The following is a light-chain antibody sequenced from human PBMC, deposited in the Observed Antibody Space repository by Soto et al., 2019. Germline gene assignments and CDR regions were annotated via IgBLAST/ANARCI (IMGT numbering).Light chain of an antibody. CDR2: GAF. V-gene: IGKV3-15*01. J-gene: IGKJ1*01. CDR1: QSINRH. Sequence: LMTESPVTLSVSRWERSNLSWMACQSINRHLAWYQQKPGQAPSLLIYGAFTRATGIPARFSGTGSVTEFTLTLSSLQSADLAVHYCPQYHDWLLPFAQGTKVDIK. CDR3: PQYHDWLLP.